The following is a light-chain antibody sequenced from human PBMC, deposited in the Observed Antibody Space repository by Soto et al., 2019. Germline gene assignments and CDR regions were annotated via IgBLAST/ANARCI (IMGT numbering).Light chain of an antibody. CDR2: GTS. J-gene: IGKJ2*01. CDR1: QSIRNY. CDR3: QQSFSIPPT. Sequence: DIPMTQSPSSLSASVGDRVTITCRASQSIRNYLNWYQQTPGKGPKLLIHGTSSLQSGVPSRFSGSGSGTDFTLTISSLQPEDFATYFCQQSFSIPPTFGQGTKLEIK. V-gene: IGKV1-39*01.